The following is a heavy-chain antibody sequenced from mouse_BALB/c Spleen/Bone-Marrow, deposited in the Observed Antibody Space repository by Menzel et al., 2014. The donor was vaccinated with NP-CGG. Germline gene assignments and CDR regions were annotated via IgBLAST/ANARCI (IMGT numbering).Heavy chain of an antibody. CDR3: ARWPYY. Sequence: VQLQQSGPELVKPGASVRISCEASGYTFTSYYIHWVKQRPGQGLEWIGWIYPGNVNTKYNEKFKGKATLTADKSSSTAYMQLSSLTSEDSAVYFCARWPYYWGQGTTLTVSS. CDR1: GYTFTSYY. V-gene: IGHV1S56*01. J-gene: IGHJ2*01. CDR2: IYPGNVNT.